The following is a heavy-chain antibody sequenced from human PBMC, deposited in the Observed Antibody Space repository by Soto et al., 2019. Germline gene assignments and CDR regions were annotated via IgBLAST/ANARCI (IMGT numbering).Heavy chain of an antibody. V-gene: IGHV3-23*01. D-gene: IGHD2-15*01. CDR3: AKDKDCSWVYGMDV. Sequence: PGGSLRLSCAASGFTFSSYAMSWVRQAPGKGLEWVSAISGSGGSTPYYADSVKGRFTISRDNSKNTLYLQMNSLRAEDTAVYYCAKDKDCSWVYGMDVWGHGTTVTVSS. CDR2: ISGSGGSTP. CDR1: GFTFSSYA. J-gene: IGHJ6*02.